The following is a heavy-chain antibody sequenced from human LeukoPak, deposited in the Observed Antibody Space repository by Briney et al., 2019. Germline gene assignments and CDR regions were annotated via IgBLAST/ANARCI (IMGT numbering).Heavy chain of an antibody. V-gene: IGHV1-69*04. CDR2: IIPIFGIA. J-gene: IGHJ4*02. Sequence: SVKVSCRASGGTFSSYAISWVRQAPGQGLEWMGRIIPIFGIANYAQKFQGRVTITADKSTSTAYMELGSLRSEDTAVYYCAGESRPNYYDSSGYRFDYWGQGTLVTVSS. CDR3: AGESRPNYYDSSGYRFDY. D-gene: IGHD3-22*01. CDR1: GGTFSSYA.